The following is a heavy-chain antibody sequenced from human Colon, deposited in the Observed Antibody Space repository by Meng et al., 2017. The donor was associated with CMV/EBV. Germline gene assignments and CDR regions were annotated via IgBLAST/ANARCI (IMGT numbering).Heavy chain of an antibody. CDR1: GFTFSNYL. CDR3: ARDLEWELSFDP. J-gene: IGHJ5*02. V-gene: IGHV3-74*01. D-gene: IGHD1-26*01. CDR2: IKTDGSTT. Sequence: VRLVCRRGGYLQPGGTLRLSCADSGFTFSNYLMHWVRQAPGKGLVWVSRIKTDGSTTNYADSVKGRFTISRDNAKNTLYLQMNSLRAEDTAVYYCARDLEWELSFDPWGQGTLVTVSS.